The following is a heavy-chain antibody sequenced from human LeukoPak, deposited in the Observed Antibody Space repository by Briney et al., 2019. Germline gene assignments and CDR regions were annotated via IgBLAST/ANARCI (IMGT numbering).Heavy chain of an antibody. CDR3: ARVPLSDSSGHYYPH. Sequence: ASVKVSCKTSGYTFANYGMHCVRQAPRQSLEWMGWINTGNGNTKSSQKFQDRVALTRDTSASTAYMELNSLSSEGTAVYYCARVPLSDSSGHYYPHWGQGTLVTVSS. CDR2: INTGNGNT. V-gene: IGHV1-3*04. D-gene: IGHD3-22*01. CDR1: GYTFANYG. J-gene: IGHJ1*01.